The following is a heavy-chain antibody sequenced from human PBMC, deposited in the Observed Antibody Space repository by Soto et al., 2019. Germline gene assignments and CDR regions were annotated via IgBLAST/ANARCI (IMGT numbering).Heavy chain of an antibody. Sequence: RVSLRLSRAVSLFSCSSYSMNCVRQAPGKGLEWVSYISSSSSTIYYADSVKGRFTISRDNAKTSLYLQMNSLRDEDTAVYYCARDHEHYATSGCSIPSGIDVCAQGFT. CDR1: LFSCSSYS. J-gene: IGHJ6*02. CDR3: ARDHEHYATSGCSIPSGIDV. D-gene: IGHD2-2*01. V-gene: IGHV3-48*02. CDR2: ISSSSSTI.